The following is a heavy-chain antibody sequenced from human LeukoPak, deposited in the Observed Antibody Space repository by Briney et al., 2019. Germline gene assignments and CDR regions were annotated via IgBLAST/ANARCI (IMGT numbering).Heavy chain of an antibody. CDR3: ARDLIDIVVVPAARLPEYYYYYYGMDV. J-gene: IGHJ6*02. V-gene: IGHV3-74*01. CDR2: INSDGGTT. D-gene: IGHD2-2*01. Sequence: GGSLRLSCVASGFTLNNYWMHWVRQAPGKGLMWVSRINSDGGTTTYADSVKGRFTTSRDNAKNSLYLQMNSLRAEDTAVYYCARDLIDIVVVPAARLPEYYYYYYGMDVWGQGTTVTVSS. CDR1: GFTLNNYW.